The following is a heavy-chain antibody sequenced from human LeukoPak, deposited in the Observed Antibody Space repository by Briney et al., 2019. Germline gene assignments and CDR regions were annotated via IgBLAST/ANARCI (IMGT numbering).Heavy chain of an antibody. V-gene: IGHV3-23*01. CDR1: GFTFNNYA. CDR2: LSGSGDTT. D-gene: IGHD3-22*01. Sequence: GGSLRLSCEASGFTFNNYAMNWVRQTPGKGLEWVSTLSGSGDTTYYADSVKGRFTISRDNSKNTLYLQMYSLRAEDTAVYFCPKGLRHNGYSLFDYWGQGSLVTVSS. J-gene: IGHJ4*02. CDR3: PKGLRHNGYSLFDY.